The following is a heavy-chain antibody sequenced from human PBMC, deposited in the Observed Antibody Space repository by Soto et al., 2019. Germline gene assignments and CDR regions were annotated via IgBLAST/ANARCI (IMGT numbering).Heavy chain of an antibody. CDR3: AKHGQQTNVYYYYYGMDV. V-gene: IGHV4-31*03. CDR2: IYYSGST. Sequence: SETLSLTCTVSGGSISSGGYYWSWIRQHPGKGLEWIGYIYYSGSTYYNPSLKSRVTISVDTSKNQFSLKLSSVTAADTAVYYCAKHGQQTNVYYYYYGMDVWGQGTTVTVSS. D-gene: IGHD6-13*01. CDR1: GGSISSGGYY. J-gene: IGHJ6*02.